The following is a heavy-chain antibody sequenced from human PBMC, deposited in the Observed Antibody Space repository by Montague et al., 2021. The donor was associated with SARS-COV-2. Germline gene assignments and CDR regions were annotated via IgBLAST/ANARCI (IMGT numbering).Heavy chain of an antibody. V-gene: IGHV3-33*01. CDR2: IWYDGSNK. CDR1: GFPFSSYG. J-gene: IGHJ4*02. Sequence: SRRVSCAASGFPFSSYGMHLVRQAPGKGLEWVAVIWYDGSNKYYSDSVKGRFTISRDDSKNTLYLQMNSLTAADTAVYYCARGVVAAPPVVDYWGRGTLVTVSS. CDR3: ARGVVAAPPVVDY. D-gene: IGHD2-15*01.